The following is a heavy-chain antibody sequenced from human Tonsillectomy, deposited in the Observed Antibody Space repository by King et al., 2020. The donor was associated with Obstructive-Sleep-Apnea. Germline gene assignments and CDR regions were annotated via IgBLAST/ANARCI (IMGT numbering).Heavy chain of an antibody. V-gene: IGHV4-31*03. J-gene: IGHJ4*02. D-gene: IGHD1-26*01. Sequence: QLQVSGPGLVKPSQTLSLTCTVSGGSISSGYWSWIRHHPGKGLEWIAYIYSSGSTYFNPSLTSRLTASIDTSKNQFSLKLASVTAADTAVYYCARSLVGATEYFDSWGQGALVTVSS. CDR2: IYSSGST. CDR1: GGSISSGY. CDR3: ARSLVGATEYFDS.